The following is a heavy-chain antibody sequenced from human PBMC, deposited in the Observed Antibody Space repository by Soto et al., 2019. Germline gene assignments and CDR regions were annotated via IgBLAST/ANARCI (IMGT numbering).Heavy chain of an antibody. Sequence: GGFLRLSCAASGFTFSSYSMNWVRQAPGKGLEWVSSISSSSYIYYADSVKGRFTISRDNAKNSLYLQMNSLRAEDTAVYYCARDMLATIFGVADYYYYYMDVWGKGTTVTVSS. CDR1: GFTFSSYS. J-gene: IGHJ6*03. CDR3: ARDMLATIFGVADYYYYYMDV. D-gene: IGHD3-3*01. CDR2: ISSSSYI. V-gene: IGHV3-21*01.